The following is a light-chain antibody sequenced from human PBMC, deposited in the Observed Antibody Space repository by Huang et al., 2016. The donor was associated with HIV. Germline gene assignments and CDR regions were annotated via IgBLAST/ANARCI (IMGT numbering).Light chain of an antibody. CDR3: MQALQTPWT. CDR2: LCS. J-gene: IGKJ1*01. Sequence: DIVMTQSPLSLPVTPGEPASISCRSSQSLLHSNGYNYLDWYLQKPGQSPQLLIYLCSSRASGVPDRFSGSGSGTDFTLKISRVEAADVGVYYCMQALQTPWTFGQGTKVEIK. CDR1: QSLLHSNGYNY. V-gene: IGKV2-28*01.